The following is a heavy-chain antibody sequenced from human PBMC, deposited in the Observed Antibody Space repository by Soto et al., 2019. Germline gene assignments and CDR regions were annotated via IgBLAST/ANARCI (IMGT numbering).Heavy chain of an antibody. V-gene: IGHV1-69*13. CDR1: GGTFSSYA. D-gene: IGHD1-26*01. Sequence: ASVKVSCKASGGTFSSYAISWVRQAPGQGLEWMGGIIPIFGTANYAQKFQGRVTITADESTSTAYMELSSLRSEDTAVYYCAITSRVGASYYYYYYMDVWGKGTTVTVSS. CDR3: AITSRVGASYYYYYYMDV. J-gene: IGHJ6*03. CDR2: IIPIFGTA.